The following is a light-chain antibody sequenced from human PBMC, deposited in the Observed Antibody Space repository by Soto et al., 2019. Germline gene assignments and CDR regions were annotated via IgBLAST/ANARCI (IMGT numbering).Light chain of an antibody. CDR2: KAS. CDR3: QHYNSYSEA. Sequence: IQLTQSPSSLSASVGDRVTITCRASQDIAIYLALYQQKPGKAPKLLIYKASTLKSGVPSRFSGSGSGTEFTLTISSLRPDDFATYYCQHYNSYSEAFGQGTKVDIK. J-gene: IGKJ1*01. V-gene: IGKV1-5*03. CDR1: QDIAIY.